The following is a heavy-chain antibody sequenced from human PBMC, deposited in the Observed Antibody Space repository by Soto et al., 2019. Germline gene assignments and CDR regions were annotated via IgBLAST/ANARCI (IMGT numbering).Heavy chain of an antibody. CDR2: IHYSGST. Sequence: SELRCVTWGVSGGSISNVTDYCGWIRQPPGKGLEWIGNIHYSGSTNYNPSLKSRLSISVDTSKNQLSLKLSSVTAADTAMYYCARRHSHDFNDKDIYVSWGQGTQVTV. CDR3: ARRHSHDFNDKDIYVS. CDR1: GGSISNVTDY. J-gene: IGHJ4*02. D-gene: IGHD2-15*01. V-gene: IGHV4-39*01.